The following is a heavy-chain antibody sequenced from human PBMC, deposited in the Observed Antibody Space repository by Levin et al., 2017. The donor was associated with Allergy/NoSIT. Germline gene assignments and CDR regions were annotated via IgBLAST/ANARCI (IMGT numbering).Heavy chain of an antibody. D-gene: IGHD1-26*01. J-gene: IGHJ4*02. CDR1: GFTFSSYW. Sequence: SCAASGFTFSSYWMSWVRQAPGKGLEWVANIKQDGSEKYYVDSVKGRFTISRDNAKNSLYLQMNSLRAEDTAVYYCAREKWELLFDYWGQGTLVTVSS. CDR2: IKQDGSEK. CDR3: AREKWELLFDY. V-gene: IGHV3-7*01.